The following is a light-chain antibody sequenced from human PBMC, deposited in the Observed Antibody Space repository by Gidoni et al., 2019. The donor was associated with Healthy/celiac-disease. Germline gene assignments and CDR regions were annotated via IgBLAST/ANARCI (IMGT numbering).Light chain of an antibody. CDR1: SSDVGGYNY. CDR2: DGS. CDR3: CSYAGSYTFFYV. J-gene: IGLJ1*01. V-gene: IGLV2-11*01. Sequence: QSALTQPRSVSGSPGQSVTISCTGTSSDVGGYNYVSWYQQHPGKAPKLMIYDGSKRPSGVPDRSSGSKSGNTASLTISGLQAEDEADYYCCSYAGSYTFFYVFGTGTKVTVL.